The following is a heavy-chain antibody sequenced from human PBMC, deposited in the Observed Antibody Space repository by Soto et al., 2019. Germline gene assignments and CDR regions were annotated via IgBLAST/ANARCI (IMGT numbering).Heavy chain of an antibody. CDR3: AHRQRRVASSGYYWYFDL. CDR1: GFSLSTSGVG. J-gene: IGHJ2*01. D-gene: IGHD3-22*01. CDR2: IYWDDDK. V-gene: IGHV2-5*02. Sequence: QITLKESGPTLVKPTQTLTLTCTFSGFSLSTSGVGVGWIRQPPGKALDWLALIYWDDDKSYSPSLRSRLTITKDTYKNQVVLTMTNMDPVDTATYYCAHRQRRVASSGYYWYFDLWGRGTLVTVSS.